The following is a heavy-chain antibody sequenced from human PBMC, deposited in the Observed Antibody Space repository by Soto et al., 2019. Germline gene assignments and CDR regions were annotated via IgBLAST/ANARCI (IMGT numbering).Heavy chain of an antibody. Sequence: SETLSLTCAVSGFFISSGNFWGWLRKPPGGGLEWIGSIFHGVNTYYNPSLKSRVTISVDMSKNQFSLKLNSVTAADTAVYYCSRARWYDAFDVWGQGTVVTV. CDR3: SRARWYDAFDV. V-gene: IGHV4-38-2*01. CDR2: IFHGVNT. D-gene: IGHD2-15*01. CDR1: GFFISSGNF. J-gene: IGHJ3*01.